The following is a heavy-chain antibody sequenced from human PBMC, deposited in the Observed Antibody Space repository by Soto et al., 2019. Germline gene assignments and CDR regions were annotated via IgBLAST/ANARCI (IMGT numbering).Heavy chain of an antibody. J-gene: IGHJ5*02. Sequence: SETLSLTCTVSGGSISSSSWNWIRQSAGKGVEWIGRMYSSGSTKYNPSLDSRVTMSLDTSRNQFSLKLTSVTAADTAVYYCAKRGREARQPHADNWLDPWGQGIRVTVS. D-gene: IGHD2-2*01. CDR2: MYSSGST. V-gene: IGHV4-4*07. CDR3: AKRGREARQPHADNWLDP. CDR1: GGSISSSS.